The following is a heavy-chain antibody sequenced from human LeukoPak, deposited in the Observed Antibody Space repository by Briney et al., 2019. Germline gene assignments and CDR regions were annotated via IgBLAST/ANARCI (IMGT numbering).Heavy chain of an antibody. CDR3: ASTAMADVFWYFDL. D-gene: IGHD5-18*01. V-gene: IGHV3-21*01. Sequence: PGGSLRLSCAASGFTFNNYNMNWVRQAPGKALEWVSSITSSGTYIFYADSVKGRFTISTDNAKNSLYLQMNSLRAEDTAVYYCASTAMADVFWYFDLRGRGTLVTDSS. CDR1: GFTFNNYN. J-gene: IGHJ2*01. CDR2: ITSSGTYI.